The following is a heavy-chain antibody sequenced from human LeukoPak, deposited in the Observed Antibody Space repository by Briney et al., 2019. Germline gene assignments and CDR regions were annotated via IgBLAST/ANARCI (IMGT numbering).Heavy chain of an antibody. CDR3: AREKLGTGAHYYYGMDV. V-gene: IGHV3-11*06. Sequence: GGSLLLSCAASGFTFSDYYMSWIRQAPGKGLEWVSYISSSSSYTNYADSVKGRFTISRDNAKNSLYLQMNSLRAEDTAVYYCAREKLGTGAHYYYGMDVWGKGTTVTVSS. CDR1: GFTFSDYY. CDR2: ISSSSSYT. D-gene: IGHD1-26*01. J-gene: IGHJ6*04.